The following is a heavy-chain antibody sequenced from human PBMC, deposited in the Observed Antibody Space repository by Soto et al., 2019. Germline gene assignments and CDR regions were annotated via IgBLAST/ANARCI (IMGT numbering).Heavy chain of an antibody. D-gene: IGHD3-22*01. CDR2: IYYSGST. CDR1: GGSISSGGYY. V-gene: IGHV4-31*03. CDR3: ARGGKYDSSGYYPNWFDP. J-gene: IGHJ5*02. Sequence: SSETLSLTCTVSGGSISSGGYYWSWIRQHPGKGLEWIGYIYYSGSTYYNPSLKSRVTISVDTSKNQFSLKLSSVTAADTAVYYCARGGKYDSSGYYPNWFDPWGQGTLVTVSS.